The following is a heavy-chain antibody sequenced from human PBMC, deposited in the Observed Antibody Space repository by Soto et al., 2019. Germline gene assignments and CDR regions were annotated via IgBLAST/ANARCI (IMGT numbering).Heavy chain of an antibody. J-gene: IGHJ6*02. D-gene: IGHD2-2*02. CDR1: GFTFSSYG. V-gene: IGHV3-30*18. CDR3: AKGGLPAAIPDTLGYGMDV. CDR2: ISYDGSNK. Sequence: VGSLRLSCAASGFTFSSYGMHWVRQAPGKGLEWVAVISYDGSNKYYADSVKGRFTISRDNSKNTLYLQMNSLRAEDTAVYYCAKGGLPAAIPDTLGYGMDVWGQGTTVTVSS.